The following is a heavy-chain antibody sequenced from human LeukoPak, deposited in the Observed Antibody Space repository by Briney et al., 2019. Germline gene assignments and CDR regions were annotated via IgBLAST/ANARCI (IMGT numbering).Heavy chain of an antibody. CDR1: GGSISTYY. D-gene: IGHD6-19*01. V-gene: IGHV4-59*08. CDR2: IYYTGTT. CDR3: ARIAVTSSVYNWFDP. J-gene: IGHJ5*02. Sequence: SETLSLTCAVSGGSISTYYWNWIRQPPGKGLEWIGCIYYTGTTIYNPSLKSRVTIPVDTSKNQFSLTLSSVTAADTAVYYCARIAVTSSVYNWFDPWGQGTLVTVSS.